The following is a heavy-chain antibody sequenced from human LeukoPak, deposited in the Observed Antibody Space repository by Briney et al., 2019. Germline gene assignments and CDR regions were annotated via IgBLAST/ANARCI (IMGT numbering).Heavy chain of an antibody. V-gene: IGHV3-9*01. J-gene: IGHJ4*02. CDR3: AKDIATGNRLYYFDY. CDR1: GFTFDDYA. CDR2: ISWNSGSI. D-gene: IGHD1-14*01. Sequence: GGSLRLSCAASGFTFDDYAMHWVRQAPGKGPEWVSGISWNSGSIGYADSVKGRFTISRDNAKNSLYLQMNSLGAEDTALYYCAKDIATGNRLYYFDYWGQGTLVTVSS.